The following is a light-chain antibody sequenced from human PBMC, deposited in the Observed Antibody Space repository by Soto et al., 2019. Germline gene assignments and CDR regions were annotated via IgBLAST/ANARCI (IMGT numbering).Light chain of an antibody. CDR1: QSVSSD. CDR3: QQYNNWPIT. CDR2: SAS. V-gene: IGKV3-15*01. J-gene: IGKJ5*01. Sequence: EVVMTQSPATLSVSPGERATLSRRASQSVSSDLAWYHQKPGQAPRLLIYSASTRATGIPGRFSGSGSGTEFTLTISSLQSEDFAVYYCQQYNNWPITFGQGTRLEIK.